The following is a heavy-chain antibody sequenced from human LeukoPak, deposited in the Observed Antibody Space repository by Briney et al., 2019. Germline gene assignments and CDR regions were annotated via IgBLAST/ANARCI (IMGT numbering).Heavy chain of an antibody. CDR3: ARESAKLLVNLNAFDI. CDR1: GGSISSYY. Sequence: PSETLSLTCTVSGGSISSYYWCWIRQPPGKGLEWIGYIYYSGSTNYNPSLKSRVTISVDTSKNQFSLKLSSVAAADTAVYYCARESAKLLVNLNAFDIWGQGTMVTVSS. J-gene: IGHJ3*02. CDR2: IYYSGST. V-gene: IGHV4-59*01. D-gene: IGHD3-16*02.